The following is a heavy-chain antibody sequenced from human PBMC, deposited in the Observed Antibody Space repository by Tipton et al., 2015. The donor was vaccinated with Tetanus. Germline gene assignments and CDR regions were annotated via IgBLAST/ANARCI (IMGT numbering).Heavy chain of an antibody. V-gene: IGHV4-39*02. D-gene: IGHD2-2*01. CDR3: ARDIYSNTRAFDI. CDR2: FYYGGST. J-gene: IGHJ3*02. CDR1: GVSISNSSHY. Sequence: TLSLTCTVSGVSISNSSHYWGWIRQSPGKGLEWIGSFYYGGSTCYNPSLESRVTISVDTSKNVFSLKLTSVTAADTSLYFCARDIYSNTRAFDIWGQGTMVTVSS.